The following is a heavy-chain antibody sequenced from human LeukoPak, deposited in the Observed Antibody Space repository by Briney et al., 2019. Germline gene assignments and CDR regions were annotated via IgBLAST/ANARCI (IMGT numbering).Heavy chain of an antibody. Sequence: PSETLSLTCTVSGGSISSGGYYWSWIRQHPGKGLEWIGYIYYSGSTYYNPSLKSRVTISVDTSKNQFSLKLSSVTAADTAVYCCAREGCSGGSCYLDYWGQGTLVTVSS. CDR3: AREGCSGGSCYLDY. CDR1: GGSISSGGYY. D-gene: IGHD2-15*01. V-gene: IGHV4-31*03. CDR2: IYYSGST. J-gene: IGHJ4*02.